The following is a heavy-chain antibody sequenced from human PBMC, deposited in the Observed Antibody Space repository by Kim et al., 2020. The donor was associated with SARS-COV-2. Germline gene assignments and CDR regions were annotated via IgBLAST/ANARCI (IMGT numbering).Heavy chain of an antibody. CDR2: INAGNGNT. J-gene: IGHJ5*02. V-gene: IGHV1-3*01. CDR1: GYTFTSYA. CDR3: ARGFRKIAVAGNSGWFWFDP. D-gene: IGHD6-19*01. Sequence: ASVKVSCKASGYTFTSYAMHWVRQAPGQRLEWMGWINAGNGNTKYSQKFQGRVTITRDTSASTAYMELSSLRSEDTAVYYCARGFRKIAVAGNSGWFWFDPWGQGTLVTVSS.